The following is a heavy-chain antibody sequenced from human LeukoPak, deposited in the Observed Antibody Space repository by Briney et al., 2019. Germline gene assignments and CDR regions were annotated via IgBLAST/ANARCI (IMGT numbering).Heavy chain of an antibody. CDR2: ISYDGSNK. CDR1: GFIFSSYA. J-gene: IGHJ4*02. CDR3: AKAPGSSSGYYYN. Sequence: GGSLRLSCAASGFIFSSYAMHWVRQAPGKGLEWVAVISYDGSNKYYADSVKGRFTISRDNSKNTLYLQMNSLRAEDTAVYYCAKAPGSSSGYYYNWGQGTLVTVSS. D-gene: IGHD3-22*01. V-gene: IGHV3-30*04.